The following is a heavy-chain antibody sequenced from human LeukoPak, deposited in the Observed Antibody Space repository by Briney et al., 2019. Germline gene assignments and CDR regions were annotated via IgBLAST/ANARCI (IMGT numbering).Heavy chain of an antibody. D-gene: IGHD3-9*01. CDR2: IRLNSGSI. CDR3: AKSHILTSKGDY. Sequence: GGSRRLSCAAPGFTFDDYAMHWVRQAPGKGLEWVSGIRLNSGSIGYADSVRGRFTISRDKAKKSLYLQMNSLRAEDTAVYYCAKSHILTSKGDYWGQGALVTVSS. V-gene: IGHV3-9*01. CDR1: GFTFDDYA. J-gene: IGHJ4*02.